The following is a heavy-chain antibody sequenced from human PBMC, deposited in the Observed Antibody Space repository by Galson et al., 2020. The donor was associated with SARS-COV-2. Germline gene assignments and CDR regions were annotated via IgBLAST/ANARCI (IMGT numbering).Heavy chain of an antibody. J-gene: IGHJ6*03. CDR3: AKSKDYSSSAGYYYYVDG. CDR2: IWYDGSET. CDR1: GFTFSNYG. Sequence: GGSLRLSCAASGFTFSNYGMPWVRQAPGKGLEWVAVIWYDGSETYYADSVKGRFTISRDNSKNTLYLQINSLRAEDTAIYYCAKSKDYSSSAGYYYYVDGWGKGTTVTVSS. V-gene: IGHV3-33*06. D-gene: IGHD6-6*01.